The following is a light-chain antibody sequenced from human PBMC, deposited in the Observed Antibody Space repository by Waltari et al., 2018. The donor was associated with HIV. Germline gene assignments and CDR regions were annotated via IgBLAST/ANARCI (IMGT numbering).Light chain of an antibody. Sequence: QSALTQPASVSGSPGQSITISCTGTSSDVGCSNYVSWYQHHPGKAPKLMIYEVSNRPSGVSNRFSGSKSGNTASLTISGLQAGDEADYYCSSYTSSSTLIFGGGTILTVL. CDR1: SSDVGCSNY. CDR2: EVS. V-gene: IGLV2-14*01. CDR3: SSYTSSSTLI. J-gene: IGLJ2*01.